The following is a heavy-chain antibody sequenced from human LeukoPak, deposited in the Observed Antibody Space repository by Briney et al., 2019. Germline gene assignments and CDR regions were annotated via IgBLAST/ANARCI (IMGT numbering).Heavy chain of an antibody. CDR3: ATTRGEWLVPGLFDY. J-gene: IGHJ4*02. D-gene: IGHD6-19*01. CDR1: GYTFTSYD. V-gene: IGHV1-8*01. CDR2: MNPNSGNT. Sequence: ASVKVSCKASGYTFTSYDINWVRQATGQGLEGMGWMNPNSGNTGYAQKFQGRVTMTRNTSISTAYMELSSLRSEDTAVYYCATTRGEWLVPGLFDYWGQGTLVTVSS.